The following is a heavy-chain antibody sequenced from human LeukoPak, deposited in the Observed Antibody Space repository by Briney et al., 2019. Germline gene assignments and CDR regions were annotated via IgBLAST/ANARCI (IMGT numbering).Heavy chain of an antibody. CDR2: IYYSGST. CDR3: AREAGVYCSGGSCYSSWFDP. D-gene: IGHD2-15*01. CDR1: GGSISSYY. Sequence: SETLSLTCTVSGGSISSYYWSWIRQPPGKGLEWIGYIYYSGSTNYNPSLKSRVTTSVDTSKNQFSLKLSSVTAADTAVYYCAREAGVYCSGGSCYSSWFDPWGQGTLVTVSS. J-gene: IGHJ5*02. V-gene: IGHV4-59*01.